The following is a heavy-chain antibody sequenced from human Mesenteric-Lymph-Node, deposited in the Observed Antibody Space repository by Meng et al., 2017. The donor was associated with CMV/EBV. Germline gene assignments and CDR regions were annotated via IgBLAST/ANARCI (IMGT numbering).Heavy chain of an antibody. CDR3: ARTRTIAATASFDY. V-gene: IGHV5-51*01. D-gene: IGHD6-13*01. CDR2: IYPGDSHT. CDR1: GYTFDTYW. Sequence: GESLKISCQGSGYTFDTYWIAWVRQMPGKGLECMGVIYPGDSHTRYSPSFQGQVTMSADMSISTAYLQWSSLKASDTAMYYCARTRTIAATASFDYWGQGTLVTVSS. J-gene: IGHJ4*02.